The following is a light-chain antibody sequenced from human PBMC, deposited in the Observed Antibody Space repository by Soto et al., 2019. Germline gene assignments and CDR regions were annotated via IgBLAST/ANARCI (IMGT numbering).Light chain of an antibody. CDR3: QQSYSTPF. CDR2: AAS. Sequence: DIQMTQSPSSLSVSVGDGVTITCRASQAIRNNLNWYQQKPGKAPKLLIYAASSLQSGVPSRFSGSGSGTDFTLTISSLQPEDFATYYCQQSYSTPFFGQGTRLEIK. J-gene: IGKJ5*01. V-gene: IGKV1-39*01. CDR1: QAIRNN.